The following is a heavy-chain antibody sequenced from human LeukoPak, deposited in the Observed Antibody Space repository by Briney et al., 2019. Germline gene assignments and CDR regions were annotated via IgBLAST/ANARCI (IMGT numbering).Heavy chain of an antibody. CDR1: GFTVSSNY. J-gene: IGHJ3*02. CDR2: IYSGGST. CDR3: AREAPGSAFDI. Sequence: GGSLRLSCAASGFTVSSNYMSWVRQAPGKGLEWVSVIYSGGSTYYADSVKGRFTISRDNSKNTLYLQMNSLRAEDTAVYYCAREAPGSAFDIQGQGTMVTVSS. V-gene: IGHV3-66*01.